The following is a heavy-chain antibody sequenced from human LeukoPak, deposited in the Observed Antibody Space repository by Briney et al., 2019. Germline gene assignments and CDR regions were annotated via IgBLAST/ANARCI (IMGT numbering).Heavy chain of an antibody. Sequence: SETLSLTCAVYGGSFSGYYWSWIRQPPGKGLEWIGEINHSGSTNYNPSLKSRVTISVDTSKNQFSLKLSSVTAADTAVSYCARGDTVTTERNGRYFDLWGRGTLVTVSS. CDR2: INHSGST. J-gene: IGHJ2*01. CDR1: GGSFSGYY. D-gene: IGHD4-17*01. CDR3: ARGDTVTTERNGRYFDL. V-gene: IGHV4-34*01.